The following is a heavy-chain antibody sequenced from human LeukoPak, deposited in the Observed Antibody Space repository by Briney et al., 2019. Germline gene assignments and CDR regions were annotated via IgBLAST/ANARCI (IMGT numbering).Heavy chain of an antibody. CDR3: ARAYSGSPRYYYYGMDV. CDR1: GYTFTGYY. Sequence: ASVKVSYKASGYTFTGYYMHWVRQAPGQGLEWMGWINPNSGGTNYAQKFQGRVTMTRDTSISTAYMELSRLRSDDTAVYYCARAYSGSPRYYYYGMDVWGQGTTVTVSS. D-gene: IGHD1-26*01. J-gene: IGHJ6*02. V-gene: IGHV1-2*02. CDR2: INPNSGGT.